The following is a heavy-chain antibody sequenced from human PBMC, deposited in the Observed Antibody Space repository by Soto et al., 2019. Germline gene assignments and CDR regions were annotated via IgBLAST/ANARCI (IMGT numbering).Heavy chain of an antibody. CDR2: ISAYNGNT. CDR3: ARDRRWAEPLLYYYYNMDV. D-gene: IGHD1-26*01. CDR1: GYTFVGYG. Sequence: ASVKVSCRASGYTFVGYGISGVRQAPGQGLEWMGWISAYNGNTNYAQKFQGRVTMTTDTSTSTDYMELRSVRSDETAVYYCARDRRWAEPLLYYYYNMDVWGEGTNVTVS. J-gene: IGHJ6*02. V-gene: IGHV1-18*04.